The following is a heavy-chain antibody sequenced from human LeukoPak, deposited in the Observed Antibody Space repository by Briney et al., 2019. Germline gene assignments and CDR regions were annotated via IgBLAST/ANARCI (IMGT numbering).Heavy chain of an antibody. CDR2: INSDSTAL. J-gene: IGHJ4*02. V-gene: IGHV3-11*01. CDR3: ARLRGLIDH. D-gene: IGHD3-10*01. CDR1: GFIFSDHY. Sequence: GGSLRLSCAASGFIFSDHYMSWLRQAPGKGLEGVAYINSDSTALYYADSVKGRFTVSRDNAKNSLYLHMNSLGVDDTAVYYCARLRGLIDHWGQGALVTVSP.